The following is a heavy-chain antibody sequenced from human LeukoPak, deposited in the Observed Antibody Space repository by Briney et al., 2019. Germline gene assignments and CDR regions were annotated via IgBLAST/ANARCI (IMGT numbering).Heavy chain of an antibody. CDR3: AKDLLDTSNYGYFDS. V-gene: IGHV3-23*01. CDR2: ISVIGGRT. CDR1: GFSFSSYA. D-gene: IGHD4-11*01. J-gene: IGHJ4*02. Sequence: GGSLRLSCAASGFSFSSYAMSWVRQAPGKGLAWVSVISVIGGRTYYADSVKGRFTISRDNSKNTLYLQMNSLRAEDTAVYYCAKDLLDTSNYGYFDSWGQGILVTVSS.